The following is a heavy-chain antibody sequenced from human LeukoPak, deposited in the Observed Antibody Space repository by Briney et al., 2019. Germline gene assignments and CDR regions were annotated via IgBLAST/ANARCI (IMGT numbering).Heavy chain of an antibody. CDR3: ARDNQLGYCSGGSCYAHWFDP. CDR2: IYYSGST. V-gene: IGHV4-31*03. CDR1: GGSISSGGYY. D-gene: IGHD2-15*01. Sequence: PSETLSLTCTVSGGSISSGGYYWSWIRQHPGKGLEWIGYIYYSGSTYYNPSLKSRVTISVDTSKNQFSLKLSSVTAADTAVYYCARDNQLGYCSGGSCYAHWFDPWGQGTLVTVSS. J-gene: IGHJ5*02.